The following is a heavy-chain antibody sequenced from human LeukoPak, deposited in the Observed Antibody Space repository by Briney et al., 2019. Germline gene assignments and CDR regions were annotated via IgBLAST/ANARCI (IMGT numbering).Heavy chain of an antibody. D-gene: IGHD3-22*01. Sequence: GGSLRLSCAASGFTFSSYWMHWVRQAPGKGLVWVSRIKSDGSTNYADSVEGRFTISRDNAKSTVSLQMNSLRAEDTGVYYCARAPSEIGGYYPEYFRHWGQGTLVTVSS. CDR2: IKSDGST. J-gene: IGHJ1*01. CDR3: ARAPSEIGGYYPEYFRH. V-gene: IGHV3-74*01. CDR1: GFTFSSYW.